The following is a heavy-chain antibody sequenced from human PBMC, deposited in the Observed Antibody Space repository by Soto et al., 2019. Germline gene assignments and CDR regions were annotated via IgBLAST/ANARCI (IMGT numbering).Heavy chain of an antibody. CDR2: ISYDGSNK. J-gene: IGHJ4*02. V-gene: IGHV3-30-3*01. D-gene: IGHD6-13*01. CDR1: GFTFSSYA. Sequence: GGSLRLSCAASGFTFSSYAMHWVRQAPGKGLEWVAVISYDGSNKYYADSVKGRFTVSRDNSKNTLYLQMNSLRAEDTAVYYCARDRGYSSSWYYFDYWGQGTLVTVSS. CDR3: ARDRGYSSSWYYFDY.